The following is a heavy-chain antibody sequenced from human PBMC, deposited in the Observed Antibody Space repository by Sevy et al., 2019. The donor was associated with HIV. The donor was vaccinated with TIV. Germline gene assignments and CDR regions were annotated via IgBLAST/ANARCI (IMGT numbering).Heavy chain of an antibody. CDR2: VSHSGNT. D-gene: IGHD2-2*01. V-gene: IGHV4-59*08. Sequence: SETLSLTCTVSGDSINTYYWSWIRQPPGKGLEWIGYVSHSGNTNYNPSLKSRVSMSLDTSRNQFSLKVKSVTAADTAVYYCARLRWDLVVVPGATPGCYFDXXXXGTLVTVSS. CDR3: ARLRWDLVVVPGATPGCYFDX. CDR1: GDSINTYY. J-gene: IGHJ4*03.